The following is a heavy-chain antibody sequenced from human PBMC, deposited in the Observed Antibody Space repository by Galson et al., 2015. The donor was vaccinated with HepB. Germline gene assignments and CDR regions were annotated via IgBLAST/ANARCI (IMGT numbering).Heavy chain of an antibody. J-gene: IGHJ2*01. CDR3: AKGDYGGNSWYFDL. D-gene: IGHD4-23*01. CDR2: ISYDGSNK. Sequence: SLRLSCAASGFTFSSYGMHWVRQAPGEGLEWVAVISYDGSNKYYADSVKGRFTISRDNSKNTLYLQMNSLRAEDTAVYYCAKGDYGGNSWYFDLWGRGTLVTVSS. CDR1: GFTFSSYG. V-gene: IGHV3-30*18.